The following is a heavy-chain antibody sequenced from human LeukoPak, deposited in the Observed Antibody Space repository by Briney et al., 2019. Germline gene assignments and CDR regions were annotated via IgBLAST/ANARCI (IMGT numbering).Heavy chain of an antibody. D-gene: IGHD3-16*01. CDR1: GFTFSSYG. Sequence: GGSLRLSCAASGFTFSSYGMHWVRQAPGRGLEWVAVIWSDGSQKYYADSVKGRFTISRDNSKETLDLQMNSLRAEDTALYYCVRRGSKTYDFDYWGQGTLVIVSP. J-gene: IGHJ4*02. V-gene: IGHV3-33*08. CDR3: VRRGSKTYDFDY. CDR2: IWSDGSQK.